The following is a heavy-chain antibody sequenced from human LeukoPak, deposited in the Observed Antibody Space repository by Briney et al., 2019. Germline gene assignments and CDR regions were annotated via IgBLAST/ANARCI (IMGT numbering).Heavy chain of an antibody. Sequence: SETLSLTCTVSGGSISTYYWIWIRQPPGKGLEWIGYIYYSGSTNYNPSLKSRVTISVDTSKNQFSLKLSSVTAADTAVYYCARQQYCSGGSCYLGAFDYWGQGTLVTVSS. CDR2: IYYSGST. V-gene: IGHV4-59*08. CDR1: GGSISTYY. CDR3: ARQQYCSGGSCYLGAFDY. J-gene: IGHJ4*02. D-gene: IGHD2-15*01.